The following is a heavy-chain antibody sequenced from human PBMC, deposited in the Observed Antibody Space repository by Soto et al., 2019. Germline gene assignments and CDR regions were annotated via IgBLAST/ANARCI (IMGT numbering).Heavy chain of an antibody. D-gene: IGHD2-21*02. CDR1: GGTFSSYT. CDR3: ARGGGSYCGGDCYSNWFDP. CDR2: IIPILGIA. Sequence: QVQLVQSGAEVKKPGSSVKVSCKASGGTFSSYTISWVRQAPGQGLEWMGRIIPILGIANYAQKVQGRVTITADKSTSTAYMELSSLRSEDTAVYYCARGGGSYCGGDCYSNWFDPWGQGTLVTVSS. J-gene: IGHJ5*02. V-gene: IGHV1-69*02.